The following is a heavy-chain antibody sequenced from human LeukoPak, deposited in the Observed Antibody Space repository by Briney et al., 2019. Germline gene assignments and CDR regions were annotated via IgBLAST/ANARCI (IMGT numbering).Heavy chain of an antibody. CDR1: GYTFTSYD. J-gene: IGHJ4*02. Sequence: GASAKVSCKASGYTFTSYDINWVRQATGQGLEWMGWMNPNSGNTGYAQKFQGRVTITRNTSISTAYMELSSLRSEDTAVYYCAAGYYDSSGYYFSDYWGQGTLVSVSS. V-gene: IGHV1-8*03. CDR3: AAGYYDSSGYYFSDY. CDR2: MNPNSGNT. D-gene: IGHD3-22*01.